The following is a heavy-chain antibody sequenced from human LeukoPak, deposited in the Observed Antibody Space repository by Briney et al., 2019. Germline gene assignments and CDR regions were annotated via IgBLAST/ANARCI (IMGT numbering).Heavy chain of an antibody. Sequence: PGGSLRLSCAASGFTFSTYWMSWVRQSPEKGLEWVANIKQDGSEIYYVDSVKGRFTISRDNAKNTLYLQMNSLRAEDTAVYHCAKHMVTSPGAFDIWGQGTMVTVSS. V-gene: IGHV3-7*03. D-gene: IGHD2-21*02. CDR2: IKQDGSEI. J-gene: IGHJ3*02. CDR3: AKHMVTSPGAFDI. CDR1: GFTFSTYW.